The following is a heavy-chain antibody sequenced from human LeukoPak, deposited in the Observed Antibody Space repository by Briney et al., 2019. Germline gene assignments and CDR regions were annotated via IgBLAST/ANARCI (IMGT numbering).Heavy chain of an antibody. CDR3: VIVDTTMVADYGTDV. CDR1: GFTFSRYF. J-gene: IGHJ6*02. V-gene: IGHV3-64D*08. CDR2: IRNDGGST. D-gene: IGHD5-18*01. Sequence: GGSLRPSCSASGFTFSRYFMHWVRQAPGKGLEYVSAIRNDGGSTFYADSVKGRFTISRDNSKNILYLQTSSLRAEDTAVYYCVIVDTTMVADYGTDVWGQGTTVTVSS.